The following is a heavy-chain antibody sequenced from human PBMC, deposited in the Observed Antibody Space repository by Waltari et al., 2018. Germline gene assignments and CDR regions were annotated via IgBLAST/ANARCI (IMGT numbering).Heavy chain of an antibody. V-gene: IGHV4-34*01. CDR1: GGSFRGYY. CDR2: INHSGST. Sequence: QVQLQQWGAGLLKPSETLSLPCAVYGGSFRGYYWSWIRQPPGKGLGWIGEINHSGSTNYNPSLKSRVTISVDTYKNQFSLKLSSVTAADTAVYYCARGARGYYYYYGMDVWGQGTTVTVSS. CDR3: ARGARGYYYYYGMDV. J-gene: IGHJ6*02.